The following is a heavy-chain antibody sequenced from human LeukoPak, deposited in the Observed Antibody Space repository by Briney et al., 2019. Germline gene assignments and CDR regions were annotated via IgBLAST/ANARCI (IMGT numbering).Heavy chain of an antibody. V-gene: IGHV3-9*01. Sequence: GGSLSLSCAASGFTFDDYAMHLVRQAPGKGLELVSGISWNSGSIGYADSVKGRFTISRDNAKNSLYLQMNSLRAEDTALYYCAKDIGPNYGSGSWDYYYYYYGMDVWGQGTTVTVSS. CDR2: ISWNSGSI. CDR3: AKDIGPNYGSGSWDYYYYYYGMDV. CDR1: GFTFDDYA. D-gene: IGHD3-10*01. J-gene: IGHJ6*02.